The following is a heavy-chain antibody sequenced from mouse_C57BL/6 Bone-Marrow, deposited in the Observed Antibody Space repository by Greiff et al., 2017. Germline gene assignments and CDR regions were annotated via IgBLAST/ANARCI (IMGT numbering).Heavy chain of an antibody. Sequence: EVQLQKVGQALVPPVPCFPLPFNSSGYTFTDYNMDWVKQSHGKSLEWIGDINPNNGGTIYNQKFKGKATLTVDKSSSTAYMELRSLTSEDTAVYYCARRDYSNYDWYFDVWGTGTTVTVSS. V-gene: IGHV1-18*01. D-gene: IGHD2-5*01. CDR3: ARRDYSNYDWYFDV. J-gene: IGHJ1*03. CDR1: GYTFTDYN. CDR2: INPNNGGT.